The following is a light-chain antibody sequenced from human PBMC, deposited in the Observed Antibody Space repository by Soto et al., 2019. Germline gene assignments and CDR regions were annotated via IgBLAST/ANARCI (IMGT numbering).Light chain of an antibody. CDR3: CSYAGSSTFLYV. Sequence: QSVLTQPASVSGSPGQSITISCTGISSDVGSYNLVSWYRQHPGKAPKLMIYEGSKRPSGVSDRFSGSKSGNTASLTISGLQAEDEADYYCCSYAGSSTFLYVFGTGTKVTVL. CDR2: EGS. J-gene: IGLJ1*01. CDR1: SSDVGSYNL. V-gene: IGLV2-23*03.